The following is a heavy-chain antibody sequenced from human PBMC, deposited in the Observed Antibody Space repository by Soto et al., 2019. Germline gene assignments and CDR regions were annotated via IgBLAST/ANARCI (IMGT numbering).Heavy chain of an antibody. D-gene: IGHD3-3*01. CDR3: AKNSVPLDVYYDFWSGRRYNWFDY. Sequence: PGGSLRLSCAASGFTFSSYGMHWVRQAPGKGLEWVAVISYDGSNKYYADSVKGRFTISRDNSKNTLYLQMNSLRAEDTAVYYCAKNSVPLDVYYDFWSGRRYNWFDYWGQGTLVTVSS. CDR1: GFTFSSYG. CDR2: ISYDGSNK. V-gene: IGHV3-30*18. J-gene: IGHJ5*01.